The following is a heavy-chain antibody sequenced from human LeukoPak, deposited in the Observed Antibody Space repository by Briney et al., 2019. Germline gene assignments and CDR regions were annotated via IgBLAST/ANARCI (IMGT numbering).Heavy chain of an antibody. Sequence: SETLSLTCTVSGGSISRNYWNWIRQPPGMGLEWIGHIYYSGSTNYNPSLKSRVTISVDTSKNQFTLKLSSVTAADTAVYYCARDLGVYGNFDYWGQGTLVTVSS. J-gene: IGHJ4*02. CDR1: GGSISRNY. CDR3: ARDLGVYGNFDY. V-gene: IGHV4-59*01. D-gene: IGHD6-13*01. CDR2: IYYSGST.